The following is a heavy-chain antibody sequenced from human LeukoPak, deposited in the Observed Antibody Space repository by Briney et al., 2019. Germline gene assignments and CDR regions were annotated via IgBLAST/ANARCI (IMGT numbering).Heavy chain of an antibody. D-gene: IGHD6-19*01. CDR2: IQQDGGEK. Sequence: PGGSLRLSCAASGFTFSSYWMSWVRQAPGKGLEWVANIQQDGGEKFYVDSVKGRFTISRDNAKNSLYLQMNSLRAEDTAVYYCAKDYSSGWYIDYWGQGTLVTVSS. CDR1: GFTFSSYW. J-gene: IGHJ4*02. CDR3: AKDYSSGWYIDY. V-gene: IGHV3-7*01.